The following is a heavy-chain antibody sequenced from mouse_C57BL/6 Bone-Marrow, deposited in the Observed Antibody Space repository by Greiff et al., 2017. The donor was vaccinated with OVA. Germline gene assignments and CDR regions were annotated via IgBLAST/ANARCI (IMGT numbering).Heavy chain of an antibody. J-gene: IGHJ2*01. CDR1: GFTFSSYG. CDR2: ISSGGSYT. CDR3: ARHGDYSSFFDY. D-gene: IGHD1-1*01. V-gene: IGHV5-6*01. Sequence: EVQRVESGGDLVKPGGSLKLSCAASGFTFSSYGMSWVRQTPDKRLEWVATISSGGSYTSYPDSVKGRFTISRDNAKNTLYLQMSSLKAEDTAMNYCARHGDYSSFFDYWDQGTTLTVSS.